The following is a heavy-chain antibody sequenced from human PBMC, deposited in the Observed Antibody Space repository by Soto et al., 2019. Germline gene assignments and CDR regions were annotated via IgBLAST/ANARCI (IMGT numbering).Heavy chain of an antibody. D-gene: IGHD3-10*01. V-gene: IGHV3-23*01. J-gene: IGHJ4*02. Sequence: EVQLLESGGGLVQPGGSLRLSCAASGFTFNNYAMNWFRQAPGKGLEWVSDIRGGGETTYYADSVKGRFAGSRDGSKNTLYLQMSRLRAEDTALYYCAKGRGGSVSLTPSVDFWGQGTLVTVSS. CDR2: IRGGGETT. CDR3: AKGRGGSVSLTPSVDF. CDR1: GFTFNNYA.